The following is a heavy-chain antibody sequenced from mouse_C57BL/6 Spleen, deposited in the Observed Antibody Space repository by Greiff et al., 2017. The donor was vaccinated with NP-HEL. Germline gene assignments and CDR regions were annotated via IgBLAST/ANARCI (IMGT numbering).Heavy chain of an antibody. Sequence: VQLKESGPVLVKPGASVKMSCKASGYTFTDYYMNWVKQSHGKSLEWIGVINPYNGGTSYNQKFKGKATLTVDKSSSTAYMELNSLTSEDSADYYCERGARYYSNYGYFDVWGTGTTVTVSS. CDR2: INPYNGGT. V-gene: IGHV1-19*01. CDR3: ERGARYYSNYGYFDV. J-gene: IGHJ1*03. D-gene: IGHD2-5*01. CDR1: GYTFTDYY.